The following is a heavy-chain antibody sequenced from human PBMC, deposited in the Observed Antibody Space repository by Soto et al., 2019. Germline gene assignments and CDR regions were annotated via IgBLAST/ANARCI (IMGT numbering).Heavy chain of an antibody. CDR1: GFSFSDYF. CDR2: INPSGDSR. J-gene: IGHJ5*01. Sequence: ASVKVSCKASGFSFSDYFMHRVRQAPGQGLEWMGIINPSGDSRNYAQKFQGRVTITRDTTTNTVYMDLSSLRYEDTAVYYCARDYSQNDGPPAGSSCFHSWGQGTPGTVSS. CDR3: ARDYSQNDGPPAGSSCFHS. V-gene: IGHV1-46*01. D-gene: IGHD3-10*01.